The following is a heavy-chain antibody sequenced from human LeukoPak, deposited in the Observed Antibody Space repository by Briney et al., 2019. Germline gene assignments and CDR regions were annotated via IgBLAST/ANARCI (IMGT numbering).Heavy chain of an antibody. J-gene: IGHJ5*02. Sequence: PSETLSLTCTVSGGSISSGSYYWTWIRQPAGKGLEWIGRIYNSDSTNYNPSLKRRVTISVDTSKNKISLKLGTVTAADTAMYYCARSGIVGIDKNWFDPWGQGTLVTVSS. CDR1: GGSISSGSYY. D-gene: IGHD2-15*01. CDR2: IYNSDST. CDR3: ARSGIVGIDKNWFDP. V-gene: IGHV4-61*02.